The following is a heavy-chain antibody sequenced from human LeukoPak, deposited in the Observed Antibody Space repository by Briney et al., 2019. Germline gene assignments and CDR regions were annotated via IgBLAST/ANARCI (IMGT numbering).Heavy chain of an antibody. J-gene: IGHJ3*01. CDR2: ITANGGYT. CDR1: AFSFGKFA. CDR3: AKDPNGDYIGAFDF. V-gene: IGHV3-23*01. D-gene: IGHD4-17*01. Sequence: GGSLRLSCAASAFSFGKFALIWVRQAPGKGLEWVSAITANGGYTLYADAVKGRFTVSRDSSKNTLYLQINSLRPEDTAMYYCAKDPNGDYIGAFDFWGQGTMVTVSS.